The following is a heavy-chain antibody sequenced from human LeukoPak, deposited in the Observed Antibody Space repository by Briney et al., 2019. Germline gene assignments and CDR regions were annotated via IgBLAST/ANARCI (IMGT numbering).Heavy chain of an antibody. Sequence: SETLSLTCTVSGGSISSGSYYWSWIRQPAGKGLEWIGRIYTSGSTNYNPSLKSRVTISVDTSKNQFSLKLSSVTAADTAVYYCATHSGSGYSDYWGQGILVTVSS. V-gene: IGHV4-61*02. CDR3: ATHSGSGYSDY. J-gene: IGHJ4*02. CDR1: GGSISSGSYY. CDR2: IYTSGST. D-gene: IGHD3-22*01.